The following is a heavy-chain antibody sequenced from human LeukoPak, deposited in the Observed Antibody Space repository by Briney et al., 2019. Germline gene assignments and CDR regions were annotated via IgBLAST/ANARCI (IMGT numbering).Heavy chain of an antibody. CDR2: ISSSGSTI. Sequence: PGGSLRLSCAASGFTFSDYYMSWIRQAPGKGLEWVSYISSSGSTIFYADSVRGRFTISRDNAKSSLFLEMNSLRAEDTAVYYCAREYCNTYSCFSIVDYWGQGTLVTVSS. J-gene: IGHJ4*02. CDR1: GFTFSDYY. V-gene: IGHV3-11*04. CDR3: AREYCNTYSCFSIVDY. D-gene: IGHD2/OR15-2a*01.